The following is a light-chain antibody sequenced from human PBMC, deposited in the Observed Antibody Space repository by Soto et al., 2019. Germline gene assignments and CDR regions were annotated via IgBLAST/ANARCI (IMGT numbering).Light chain of an antibody. V-gene: IGKV2-30*01. CDR1: QSLVYSDGNTY. Sequence: DVVMTQSPLSLPVTLGQPASISCRSSQSLVYSDGNTYLNWFQQRPGQSPRRLIYKVSNRDSGVPDRVRGSGSGTDFTLKISRGEAEDVGFYYCLQCPHGRPTWTFGQGTKVEIK. J-gene: IGKJ1*01. CDR3: LQCPHGRPTWT. CDR2: KVS.